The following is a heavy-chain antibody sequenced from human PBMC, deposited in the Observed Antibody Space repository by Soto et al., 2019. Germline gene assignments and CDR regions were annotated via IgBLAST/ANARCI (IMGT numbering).Heavy chain of an antibody. Sequence: SQTLSLTCTVSGGSITSYYWSWIRQTPGKGLEWLGQIYYSGGTNYNPSLKSRVTISIDTSKNQFSLRLSSVTAADTAVYYCARHLSSGYDIWGQGTQVTVSS. D-gene: IGHD5-12*01. CDR3: ARHLSSGYDI. CDR1: GGSITSYY. J-gene: IGHJ4*02. CDR2: IYYSGGT. V-gene: IGHV4-59*08.